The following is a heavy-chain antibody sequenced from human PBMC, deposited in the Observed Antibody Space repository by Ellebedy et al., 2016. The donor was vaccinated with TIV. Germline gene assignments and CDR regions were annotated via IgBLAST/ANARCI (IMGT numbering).Heavy chain of an antibody. D-gene: IGHD1-26*01. CDR1: GFTFSSYN. J-gene: IGHJ6*03. V-gene: IGHV3-21*01. CDR3: ARDPYSGAYYSYYYYYMDV. Sequence: GESLKISXAASGFTFSSYNMNWVRQAPGKGLEWVSSITSSSSHIHYADSVRGRFTISRDNAKNSLYLQMNSLRAEDTAVYYCARDPYSGAYYSYYYYYMDVWGKGTTVIVSS. CDR2: ITSSSSHI.